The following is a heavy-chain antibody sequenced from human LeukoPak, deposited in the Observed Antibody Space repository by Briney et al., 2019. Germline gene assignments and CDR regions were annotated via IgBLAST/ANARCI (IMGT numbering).Heavy chain of an antibody. CDR3: ARGAYSSYYLDY. Sequence: GGSLRLSCAASGFTFSSYEMNWVRQAPGKGLEWVSYISSSGSTIYYADSVKGRFTISRDNAKNSLYLQMNSLRAEDTAVYYCARGAYSSYYLDYWGQGTLVTVSS. CDR2: ISSSGSTI. D-gene: IGHD6-13*01. V-gene: IGHV3-48*03. J-gene: IGHJ4*02. CDR1: GFTFSSYE.